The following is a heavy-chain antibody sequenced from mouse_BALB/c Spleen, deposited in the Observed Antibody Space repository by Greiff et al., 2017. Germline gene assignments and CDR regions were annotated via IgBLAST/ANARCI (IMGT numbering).Heavy chain of an antibody. CDR1: GFTFSSFG. V-gene: IGHV5-17*02. J-gene: IGHJ4*01. CDR3: ARCFGNGAMDY. CDR2: ISSGSSTI. Sequence: EVKLVESGGGLVQPGGSRKLSCAASGFTFSSFGMHCVRQAPEKGLEWVAYISSGSSTIYYADTVKGRFTISRDNPKNTLFLQMTSLRSEDTAMYYCARCFGNGAMDYWGQGTSVTVSS.